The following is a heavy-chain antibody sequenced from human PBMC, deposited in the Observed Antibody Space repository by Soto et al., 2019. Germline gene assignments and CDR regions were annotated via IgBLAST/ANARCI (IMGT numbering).Heavy chain of an antibody. V-gene: IGHV3-13*01. J-gene: IGHJ5*02. CDR2: IGTQHDA. CDR1: GFTFSTYD. CDR3: ARQASYWHGGGGWFDP. Sequence: EVQLVESGGGLVQPGGSLRLSCAASGFTFSTYDMHWVRQAPGKGLEWVSAIGTQHDAYYTDSVKGRFTTSRENAKNSLYLQMNSLRAGDTAVYYCARQASYWHGGGGWFDPWGQGTLVTVSS. D-gene: IGHD2-8*02.